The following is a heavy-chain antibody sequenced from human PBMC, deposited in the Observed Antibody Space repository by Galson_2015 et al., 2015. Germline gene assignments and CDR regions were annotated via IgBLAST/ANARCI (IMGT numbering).Heavy chain of an antibody. CDR2: IWYDGSKK. Sequence: SLRLSCAAPGFTFSSYDMHWVRQAPGKGLEWVAVIWYDGSKKYYGDSVKGRFTISRDNSKNTLYLQVNSPRAEDTAVYYCARDLSRNGMDVWGQGTTATVSS. CDR1: GFTFSSYD. V-gene: IGHV3-33*01. J-gene: IGHJ6*02. CDR3: ARDLSRNGMDV.